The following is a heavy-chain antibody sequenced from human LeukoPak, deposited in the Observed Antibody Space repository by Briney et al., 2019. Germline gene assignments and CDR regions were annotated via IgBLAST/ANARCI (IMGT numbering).Heavy chain of an antibody. V-gene: IGHV3-7*01. CDR2: IKQDGSDR. CDR1: GFTFPAYS. D-gene: IGHD3-16*01. CDR3: AREGVGGFDI. Sequence: GGALRLSCAAPGFTFPAYSMSSGRPGPGEGVEWVANIKQDGSDRDYVDSVKGRSISSRDNAKNSVYLQMNNLRAEDAAVYYCAREGVGGFDIWGQGTMVTVSS. J-gene: IGHJ3*02.